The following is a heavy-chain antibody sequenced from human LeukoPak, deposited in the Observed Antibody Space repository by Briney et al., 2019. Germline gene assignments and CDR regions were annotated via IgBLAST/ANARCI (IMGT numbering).Heavy chain of an antibody. CDR1: GGSIISSSSYN. CDR2: ICYSGST. D-gene: IGHD2-2*01. CDR3: ARARCSSTSCYRVAGSWFDP. V-gene: IGHV4-31*03. Sequence: SETLSLTCTVSGGSIISSSSYNLSWIRQHPGKGLEGIGYICYSGSTYYNPSLKSRVTISVDTSKNQFSLKLSSVTAADTAVYYCARARCSSTSCYRVAGSWFDPWGQGTLVTVSS. J-gene: IGHJ5*02.